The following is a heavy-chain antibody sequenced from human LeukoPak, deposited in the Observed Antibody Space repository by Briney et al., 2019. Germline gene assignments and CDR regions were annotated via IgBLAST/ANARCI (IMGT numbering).Heavy chain of an antibody. D-gene: IGHD3-22*01. V-gene: IGHV3-23*01. Sequence: GGSLRLSCAASGFTFSSHAMSWVRQAPGKGLEWVSAISGSGGSTYYADSVKGRFTISRDNSKNTLYLQMNSLRAEDTAVYYCAKGRPFSEYYYDSSGYFANPDYWGQGTLVTVSS. CDR1: GFTFSSHA. CDR3: AKGRPFSEYYYDSSGYFANPDY. J-gene: IGHJ4*02. CDR2: ISGSGGST.